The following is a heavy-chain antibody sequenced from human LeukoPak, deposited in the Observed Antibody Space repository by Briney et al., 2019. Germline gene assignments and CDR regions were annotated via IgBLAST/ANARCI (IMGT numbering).Heavy chain of an antibody. J-gene: IGHJ4*02. CDR2: ISGSATNT. CDR3: AKARYYDSSGPFDY. V-gene: IGHV3-23*01. Sequence: GGSLRLSCAASGFTFSTYAMSWVRQAPGKGLEWVSSISGSATNTYYADSVKGRFTISRDKSKNTLDLQMNSLRAEGTAVYYCAKARYYDSSGPFDYWGQGTLVTVSS. D-gene: IGHD3-22*01. CDR1: GFTFSTYA.